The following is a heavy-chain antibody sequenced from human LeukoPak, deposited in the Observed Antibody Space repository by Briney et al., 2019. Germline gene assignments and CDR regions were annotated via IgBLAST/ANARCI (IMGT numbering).Heavy chain of an antibody. V-gene: IGHV3-21*01. CDR3: ARGNMAEQWLDGGTYYLDS. CDR1: GFTFRNYS. D-gene: IGHD6-19*01. Sequence: TGGPLRLSCAASGFTFRNYSMDWVRQAPGKGLEWVSSISFSSGYIYYADSVKGRFTISRDNAKNSLFLRMSSLRAEDTAVYYCARGNMAEQWLDGGTYYLDSWGQGTLVTVSS. J-gene: IGHJ4*02. CDR2: ISFSSGYI.